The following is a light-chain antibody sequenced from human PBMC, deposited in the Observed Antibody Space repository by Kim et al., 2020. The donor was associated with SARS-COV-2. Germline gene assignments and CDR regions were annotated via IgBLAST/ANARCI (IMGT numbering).Light chain of an antibody. V-gene: IGKV2D-29*01. J-gene: IGKJ4*01. CDR3: MQSIQLPLT. Sequence: DIVMTQTPLSLSVTPGQPASISCKSSQSLLHSDGRTYLNWYLQKPGQPPQFLIYEVSNRFSGAPDRFSGSGSGTDFTLKISWVEAEDVGVFYCMQSIQLPLTFGGGTKVDIK. CDR1: QSLLHSDGRTY. CDR2: EVS.